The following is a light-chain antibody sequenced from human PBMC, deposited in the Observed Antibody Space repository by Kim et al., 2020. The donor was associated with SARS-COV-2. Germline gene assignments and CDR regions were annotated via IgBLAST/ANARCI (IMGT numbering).Light chain of an antibody. Sequence: AVGQTVRIPCQGDSLRSYYASWYQQKPGQAPVLVIYGKNNRPSGIPDRFSGSSSGNTASLTITGAQAEDEADYYCNSRDSNDKSWVFGGGTQLTVL. CDR1: SLRSYY. CDR2: GKN. J-gene: IGLJ3*02. CDR3: NSRDSNDKSWV. V-gene: IGLV3-19*01.